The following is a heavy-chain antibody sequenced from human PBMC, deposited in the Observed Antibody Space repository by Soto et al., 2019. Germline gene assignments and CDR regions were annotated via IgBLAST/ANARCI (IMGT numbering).Heavy chain of an antibody. Sequence: SAKVSCKASGGTFSSYAISWVRQAPGQGLEWMGGIIPIFGTANYAQKFQGRVTITADKSTSTAYMELSSLRSEDTAVYYCARGRRIAARPEPLMDVWGQGTTVTVSS. CDR1: GGTFSSYA. CDR2: IIPIFGTA. CDR3: ARGRRIAARPEPLMDV. V-gene: IGHV1-69*06. J-gene: IGHJ6*02. D-gene: IGHD6-6*01.